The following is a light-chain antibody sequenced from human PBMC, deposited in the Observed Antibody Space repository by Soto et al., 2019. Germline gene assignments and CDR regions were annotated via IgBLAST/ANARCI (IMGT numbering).Light chain of an antibody. CDR1: SSSIGAGYD. CDR3: QSYDSSLSAYV. J-gene: IGLJ1*01. Sequence: QSVLTQPPSVSGAPGQRVTISCTGSSSSIGAGYDVHWYQQLPGTAPKLLIFRNNNRPSGVPDRFSGSKSGTSASLAITGLQAEDEADYYCQSYDSSLSAYVFATGTKVT. CDR2: RNN. V-gene: IGLV1-40*01.